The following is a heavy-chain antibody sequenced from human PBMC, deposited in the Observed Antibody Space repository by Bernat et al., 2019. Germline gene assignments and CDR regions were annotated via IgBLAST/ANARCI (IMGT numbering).Heavy chain of an antibody. CDR1: GFTFSSYG. D-gene: IGHD3-22*01. CDR3: AREGYYYDSSGYSAAFDI. J-gene: IGHJ3*02. CDR2: IWYGGSNK. V-gene: IGHV3-33*01. Sequence: QVQLVESGGGVVQPGRSLRLSCAASGFTFSSYGMHWVRQAPGKGLEWVAVIWYGGSNKYYADSVKGRFTISRDNSKNTLYLQMNSLRAEDTAVYYCAREGYYYDSSGYSAAFDIWGQGTMVTVSS.